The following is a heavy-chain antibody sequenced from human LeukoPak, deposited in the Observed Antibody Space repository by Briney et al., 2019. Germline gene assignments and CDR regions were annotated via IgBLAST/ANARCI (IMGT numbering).Heavy chain of an antibody. J-gene: IGHJ4*02. CDR2: ISGSGGST. CDR3: VKPLRGGYYGSGDFDY. V-gene: IGHV3-23*01. CDR1: GFTFSSYA. D-gene: IGHD3-10*01. Sequence: QPGGSLRPSCAASGFTFSSYAMSWVRQAPGKGLEWVSAISGSGGSTYYADSVKGRFTISRDNSKNTLYLQMNSLRAEDTAVYYCVKPLRGGYYGSGDFDYWGQGTLVTVSS.